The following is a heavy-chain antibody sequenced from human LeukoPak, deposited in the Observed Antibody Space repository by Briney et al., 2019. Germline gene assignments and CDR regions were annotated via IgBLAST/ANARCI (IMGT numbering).Heavy chain of an antibody. D-gene: IGHD1-26*01. CDR1: GGSISSGSDY. V-gene: IGHV4-61*02. J-gene: IGHJ4*02. Sequence: TSQTLSLTCTVSGGSISSGSDYWSWIRQPAGKGLEWIGRISTSGSTNYNPSLKSRVTISLATSKNQFSLKLSSVTAADTAVYYCARDQHQWELLVYWGQGTLVTVSS. CDR3: ARDQHQWELLVY. CDR2: ISTSGST.